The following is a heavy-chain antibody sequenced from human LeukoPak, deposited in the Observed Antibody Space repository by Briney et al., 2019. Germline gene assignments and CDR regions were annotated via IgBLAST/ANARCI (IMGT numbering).Heavy chain of an antibody. D-gene: IGHD5-18*01. J-gene: IGHJ4*02. CDR1: GFTFSSYA. V-gene: IGHV3-23*01. CDR2: ISGSGGST. Sequence: GRSLRLSCAASGFTFSSYAMSWVRQAPGKGLEWVSAISGSGGSTYYADSVKGRFTISRDNSKNTLYLQMNSLRAEDTAVYYCAKGQYSYGYQPDYWGQGTLVTVSS. CDR3: AKGQYSYGYQPDY.